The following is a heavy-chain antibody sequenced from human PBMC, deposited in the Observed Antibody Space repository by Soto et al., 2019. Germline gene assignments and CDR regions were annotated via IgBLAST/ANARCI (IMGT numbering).Heavy chain of an antibody. CDR3: ARGPTTVTTDYFDY. V-gene: IGHV4-4*07. J-gene: IGHJ4*02. CDR2: IYTSGST. Sequence: ETLSLTCTVSGGSISSYYWSWIRQPAGKGLEWIGRIYTSGSTNYNPSLKSRVTMSVDTSKNQFSLKLSSVTAADTAVYYCARGPTTVTTDYFDYWGQGTLVTVSS. CDR1: GGSISSYY. D-gene: IGHD4-4*01.